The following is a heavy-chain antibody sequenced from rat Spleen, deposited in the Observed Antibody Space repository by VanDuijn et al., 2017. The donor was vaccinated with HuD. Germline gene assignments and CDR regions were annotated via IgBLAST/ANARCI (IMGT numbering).Heavy chain of an antibody. J-gene: IGHJ3*01. D-gene: IGHD1-11*01. Sequence: EVQLVESDGGLVQPGRSLKLSCAASRSTFSDYAMAWVRQAPKKGLEWVATIIYDGSSTYYRDSVKGRFTISRDNAKSTLSLQLDSLRSEDTATYYCARHGGLRNWFAYWGQGTLVTVSS. CDR1: RSTFSDYA. CDR2: IIYDGSST. CDR3: ARHGGLRNWFAY. V-gene: IGHV5-17*01.